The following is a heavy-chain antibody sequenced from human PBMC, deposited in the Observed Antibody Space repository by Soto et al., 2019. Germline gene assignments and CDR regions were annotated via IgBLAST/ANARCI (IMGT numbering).Heavy chain of an antibody. D-gene: IGHD3-10*01. J-gene: IGHJ5*02. CDR3: ARHKVVLLWFGELFDPWFDP. CDR2: IYYSGST. CDR1: GGSISSGDYY. V-gene: IGHV4-30-4*01. Sequence: QVQLQESGPGLVKPSQTLSLTCTVSGGSISSGDYYWSWIRQPPGKGLEWIGYIYYSGSTYYNPSLKSRVTISVDTSKNQFSLKLSSVTAADTAVYYCARHKVVLLWFGELFDPWFDPWGQGTLVTVSS.